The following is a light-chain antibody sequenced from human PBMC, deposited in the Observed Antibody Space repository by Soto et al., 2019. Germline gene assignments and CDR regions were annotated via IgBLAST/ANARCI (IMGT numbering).Light chain of an antibody. Sequence: QSVLTQPPSASGTPGQSVTISGTGTRSDVGAYIFVSWYQQHPGKAPKLMVYDVNMRPPGVPDRFFGSKSGNTASLTVSGLQGEDEGDDYGGVFAGGTVVFGTGSKGTV. J-gene: IGLJ1*01. V-gene: IGLV2-8*01. CDR3: GVFAGGTVV. CDR1: RSDVGAYIF. CDR2: DVN.